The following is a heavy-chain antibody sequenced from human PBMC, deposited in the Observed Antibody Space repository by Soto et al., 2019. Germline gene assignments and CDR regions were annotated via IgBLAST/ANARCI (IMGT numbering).Heavy chain of an antibody. CDR3: AKDFTATGDY. CDR2: ISYDGSNK. V-gene: IGHV3-30*18. J-gene: IGHJ4*02. CDR1: GFTFSSYG. D-gene: IGHD5-12*01. Sequence: QVQLVESGGGVVQPGRSLRLSCAASGFTFSSYGMPWVRQAPGKGLEWVAVISYDGSNKYYADSVKGRFTISRDNSKNTLYLQMNSLRAEDTAVYYCAKDFTATGDYWGQGTLVTVSS.